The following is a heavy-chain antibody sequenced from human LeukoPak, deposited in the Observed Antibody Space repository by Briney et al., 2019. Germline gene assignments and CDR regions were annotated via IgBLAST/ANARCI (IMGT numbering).Heavy chain of an antibody. V-gene: IGHV1-46*01. CDR1: GYTFTGYY. CDR3: ARLDRSVDY. Sequence: ASVKVSCKASGYTFTGYYMHWVRQAPGQGLEWMGRINPNSGSTSYAQKFQGRVTMTRDTSTSTVYMELSSLRSEDTAVYYCARLDRSVDYWGQGTLVTVSS. CDR2: INPNSGST. D-gene: IGHD1-26*01. J-gene: IGHJ4*02.